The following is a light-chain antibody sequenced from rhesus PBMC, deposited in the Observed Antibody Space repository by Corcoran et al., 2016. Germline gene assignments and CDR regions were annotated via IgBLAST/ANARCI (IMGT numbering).Light chain of an antibody. CDR3: QHGYGTPFT. J-gene: IGKJ3*01. CDR2: KAS. V-gene: IGKV1-74*01. Sequence: DIQMTQSPSSLSASVGDRVTITCRASENVNNYLNWYQRKPGKAPKLLIYKASTLESGVPSRFSGSGSVTDYTFTISSLQPEDVATYYCQHGYGTPFTFGPGTKLDIK. CDR1: ENVNNY.